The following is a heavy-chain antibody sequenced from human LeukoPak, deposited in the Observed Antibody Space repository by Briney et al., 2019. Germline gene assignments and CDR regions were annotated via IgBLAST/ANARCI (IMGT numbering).Heavy chain of an antibody. V-gene: IGHV3-23*01. J-gene: IGHJ4*02. CDR3: AKADGDYDPFDY. CDR2: IRGSGDST. D-gene: IGHD4-17*01. CDR1: GFTFTNYA. Sequence: GGSLRLSCTASGFTFTNYAMTWVRQAPGKGLEWVSGIRGSGDSTDYSDSVKGRFTISRDNSKNTLYLQMNSLRAEDTAVYYCAKADGDYDPFDYWGQGTLVTVSP.